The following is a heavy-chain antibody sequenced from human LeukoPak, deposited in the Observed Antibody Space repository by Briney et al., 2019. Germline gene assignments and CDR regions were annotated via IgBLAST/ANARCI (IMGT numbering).Heavy chain of an antibody. D-gene: IGHD3-22*01. CDR2: ISTSGGNT. J-gene: IGHJ4*02. Sequence: GGSLRLSCAASGFTFSSCARNWVRQAPGKGLEWVSGISTSGGNTYYADSVKGRFIISRDNSKSTLYLQMASLRAADTAVYYCAKRGFYYGSSSSGYYYYFDYWGQGPLVTVSS. CDR1: GFTFSSCA. V-gene: IGHV3-23*01. CDR3: AKRGFYYGSSSSGYYYYFDY.